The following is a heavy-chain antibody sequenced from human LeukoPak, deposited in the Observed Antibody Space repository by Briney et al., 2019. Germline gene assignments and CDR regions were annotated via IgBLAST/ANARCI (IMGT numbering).Heavy chain of an antibody. CDR1: GGSISSSSYY. V-gene: IGHV4-39*01. CDR2: IYYSGST. CDR3: ARHLAEYYFDY. Sequence: SETLSLTCTVSGGSISSSSYYWGWIRQPPGRGLEWIGSIYYSGSTYYNPSLKSRVTISVDTSKNQFSLKLSSVTAADTAVYYCARHLAEYYFDYWGQGTLVTVSS. J-gene: IGHJ4*02.